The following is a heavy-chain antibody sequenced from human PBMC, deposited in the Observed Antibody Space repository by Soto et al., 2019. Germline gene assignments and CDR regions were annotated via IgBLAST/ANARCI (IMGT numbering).Heavy chain of an antibody. V-gene: IGHV3-21*01. CDR3: ARDIESEMATMYGDLGY. CDR2: ISSSSSYI. D-gene: IGHD5-12*01. CDR1: GFTFSSYS. Sequence: GGSLRLSCAASGFTFSSYSMNWVRQAPGKGLEWVSSISSSSSYIYYADSVKGRFTISRDNAKNSLYLQMNSLRAEDTAVYYCARDIESEMATMYGDLGYWGQGTLVTVSS. J-gene: IGHJ4*02.